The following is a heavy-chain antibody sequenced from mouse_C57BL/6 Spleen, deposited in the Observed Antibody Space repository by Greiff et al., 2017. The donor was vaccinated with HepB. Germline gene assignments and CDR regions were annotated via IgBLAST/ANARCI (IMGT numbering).Heavy chain of an antibody. V-gene: IGHV1-80*01. CDR2: IYPGDGDT. J-gene: IGHJ4*01. CDR3: ARGGFSYAMDY. Sequence: VQLQQSGAELVKPGASVKISCKASGYAFSSYWMNWVKQRPGKGLEWIGQIYPGDGDTNYNGKFKGKATLTADKSSSTAYMQLSSLTSEDSAVYLCARGGFSYAMDYWGQGTSVTVSS. CDR1: GYAFSSYW.